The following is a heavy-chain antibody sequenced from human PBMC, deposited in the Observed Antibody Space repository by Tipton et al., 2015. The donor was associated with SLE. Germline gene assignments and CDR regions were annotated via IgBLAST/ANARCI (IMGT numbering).Heavy chain of an antibody. Sequence: TLSLTCSVSGVSISTSRYYWGWIRQSPGQGLEWVGSLYAGGSTYFHPSLKSRASISADASKNPFSLKLNSVTAADTAVYYCAIPTTQHCSGGGCYRHDAFDIWGQGTMVTVSS. V-gene: IGHV4-39*02. CDR1: GVSISTSRYY. CDR2: LYAGGST. CDR3: AIPTTQHCSGGGCYRHDAFDI. J-gene: IGHJ3*02. D-gene: IGHD2-15*01.